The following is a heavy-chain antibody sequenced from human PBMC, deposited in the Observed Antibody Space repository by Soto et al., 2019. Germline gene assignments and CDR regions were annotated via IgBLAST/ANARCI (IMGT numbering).Heavy chain of an antibody. CDR1: GYTFTSYY. CDR2: INPSGGST. Sequence: XSVKVSCKASGYTFTSYYMHWVRQAPGQGLEWMGIINPSGGSTSYAQKFQGRVTMTRDTSTSTVYMELSSLRSEDTAVYYCARGEGIAAAGTHWFDHWGQGNLVTVSS. D-gene: IGHD6-13*01. V-gene: IGHV1-46*01. J-gene: IGHJ5*02. CDR3: ARGEGIAAAGTHWFDH.